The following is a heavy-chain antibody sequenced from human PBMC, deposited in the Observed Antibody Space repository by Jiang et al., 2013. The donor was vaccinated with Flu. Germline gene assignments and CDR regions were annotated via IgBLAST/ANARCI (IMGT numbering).Heavy chain of an antibody. D-gene: IGHD4-17*01. J-gene: IGHJ4*02. Sequence: VQLVESGGGLVQPGGSLRLSCAASGFTFSDYWMSWVRQAPGKGLEWVANIKQDGSEKDYVDSVKGRFTISRDNAKNSLYLQMNSLRAEDTAVYYCARTYGGYGYYFDYWGQGTLVTVSS. CDR2: IKQDGSEK. CDR1: GFTFSDYW. V-gene: IGHV3-7*03. CDR3: ARTYGGYGYYFDY.